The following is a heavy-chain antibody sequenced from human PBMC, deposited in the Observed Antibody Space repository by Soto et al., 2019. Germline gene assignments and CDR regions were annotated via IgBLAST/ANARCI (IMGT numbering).Heavy chain of an antibody. J-gene: IGHJ6*04. CDR3: ARDDVLCDGGRCYGIPLDV. CDR2: IQSGGNT. CDR1: GFTVSSKY. V-gene: IGHV3-66*01. Sequence: EVQLVESGGGLVQPGGSLRLSCAASGFTVSSKYMTWVRQAPGKGLEWVSLIQSGGNTYYADSVKGRFTISRDTSENTLHLQMDSLRVEDTAVYYCARDDVLCDGGRCYGIPLDVWAKGTTVTVSS. D-gene: IGHD2-15*01.